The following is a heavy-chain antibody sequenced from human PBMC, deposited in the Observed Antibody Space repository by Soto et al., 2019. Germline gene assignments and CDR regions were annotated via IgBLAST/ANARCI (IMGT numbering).Heavy chain of an antibody. CDR1: GYTFTSYG. CDR2: ISTYNGNT. V-gene: IGHV1-18*04. CDR3: ARDLVYDFXSGYPPISLYYYYGMDV. Sequence: ASVKVSCKASGYTFTSYGISWVRQAPGEGLEGRGWISTYNGNTNYAQKLQGRVTMTTDTSTSTAYMELRSLRSYDTAVYYCARDLVYDFXSGYPPISLYYYYGMDVWGQGTTVTVSS. D-gene: IGHD3-3*01. J-gene: IGHJ6*02.